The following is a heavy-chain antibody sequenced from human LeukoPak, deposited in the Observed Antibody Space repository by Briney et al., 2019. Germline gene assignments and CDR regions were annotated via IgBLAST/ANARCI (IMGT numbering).Heavy chain of an antibody. CDR1: GLTVSGNY. CDR2: LYSDGGT. CDR3: ARDPGGYMDV. J-gene: IGHJ6*03. V-gene: IGHV3-53*01. D-gene: IGHD3-10*01. Sequence: GGSLRLSCAAFGLTVSGNYMSWVRQAPGKGLEWVSVLYSDGGTYYADSVKGRFSISRDTSKNTVYLQMNSLRAEDTTVYYCARDPGGYMDVWGKGTTVTISS.